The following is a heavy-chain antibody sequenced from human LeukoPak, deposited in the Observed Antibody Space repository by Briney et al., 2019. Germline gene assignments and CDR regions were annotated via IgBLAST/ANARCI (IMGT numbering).Heavy chain of an antibody. J-gene: IGHJ4*02. CDR3: ARGGVGATTRSYFDY. CDR2: ISAYNGNT. D-gene: IGHD1-26*01. CDR1: GYTFTSYG. Sequence: ASVKVSCKASGYTFTSYGISWARQAPGQGLEWMGWISAYNGNTNYAQKLQGRVTMTTDTSTSTAYMELRSLRSDDTAVYYCARGGVGATTRSYFDYWGQGTLVTVSS. V-gene: IGHV1-18*01.